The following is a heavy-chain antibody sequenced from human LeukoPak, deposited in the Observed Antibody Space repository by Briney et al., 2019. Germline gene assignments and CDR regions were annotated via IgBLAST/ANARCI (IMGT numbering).Heavy chain of an antibody. CDR3: ARLGQIAGLDY. V-gene: IGHV4-59*08. CDR2: IHSSGIT. D-gene: IGHD6-13*01. CDR1: GGSIGGSY. J-gene: IGHJ4*02. Sequence: PSETLSLTCIGSGGSIGGSYWSWLRQPPGKGLEWIGYIHSSGITNYNPSLKSRVTISVDTSRNQFSVTLSSVTAADTAVYYCARLGQIAGLDYWGQGTLVAVSS.